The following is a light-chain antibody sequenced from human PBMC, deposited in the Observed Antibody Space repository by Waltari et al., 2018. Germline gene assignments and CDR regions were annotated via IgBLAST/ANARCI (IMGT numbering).Light chain of an antibody. J-gene: IGKJ4*01. CDR2: DVS. Sequence: EIVLTQFPATLSLSPGERATLSCRASQRVDSQLAWYQQKPGQAPRLLIHDVSNRATGVPARFSGSGFGTDFTLTVSRLEPEDSAFYYCQQRYDWPITFGGGTKVEIK. V-gene: IGKV3-11*01. CDR1: QRVDSQ. CDR3: QQRYDWPIT.